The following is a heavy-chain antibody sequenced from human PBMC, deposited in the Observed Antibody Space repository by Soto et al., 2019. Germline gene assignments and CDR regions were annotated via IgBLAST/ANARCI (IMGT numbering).Heavy chain of an antibody. Sequence: GGSLRLSCAASGFTFSNYNMNWVRQAPGKGLEWVSYISSSSSSIYYVDSVKGRFTISRDNAKNSLYLQMNSLRAEDTAVYYCARDSINLNPYGEDAFDIWGQGTMVTVSS. V-gene: IGHV3-48*01. CDR2: ISSSSSSI. J-gene: IGHJ3*02. D-gene: IGHD4-17*01. CDR3: ARDSINLNPYGEDAFDI. CDR1: GFTFSNYN.